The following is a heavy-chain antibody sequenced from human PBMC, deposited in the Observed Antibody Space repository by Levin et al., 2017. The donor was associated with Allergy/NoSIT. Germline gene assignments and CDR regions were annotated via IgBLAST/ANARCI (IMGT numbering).Heavy chain of an antibody. CDR3: NTYHYHNSGGPFSDYYFYFKDV. CDR2: IQSKADGETT. V-gene: IGHV3-15*01. D-gene: IGHD3-10*01. Sequence: GGSLRLSCAASGFTFSNAWMNWVRRAPGKGLEWIGRIQSKADGETTDYAAPMKGRFTISRDDSRYTVYLQMNSLKPEDTAVYYCNTYHYHNSGGPFSDYYFYFKDVWGQGTTVTVSS. J-gene: IGHJ6*02. CDR1: GFTFSNAW.